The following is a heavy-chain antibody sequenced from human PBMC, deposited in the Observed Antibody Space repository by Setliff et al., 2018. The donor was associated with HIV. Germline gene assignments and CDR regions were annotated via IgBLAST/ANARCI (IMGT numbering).Heavy chain of an antibody. CDR3: TRRRRAPGTEDLEAY. CDR1: GYTFTTRW. V-gene: IGHV5-51*01. Sequence: GESLKISCKASGYTFTTRWIGWVRQMPGKGLEWMGIINPRDSDARYSPALQGQVSISADRSITTAYLQWSSLKASDTAIYYCTRRRRAPGTEDLEAYWGQGTLVTVSS. J-gene: IGHJ4*02. CDR2: INPRDSDA. D-gene: IGHD1-26*01.